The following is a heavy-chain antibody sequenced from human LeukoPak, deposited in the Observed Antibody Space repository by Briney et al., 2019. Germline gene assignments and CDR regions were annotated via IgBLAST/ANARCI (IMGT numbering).Heavy chain of an antibody. Sequence: GGSLRLSCAASGFSFSSYWMTWVRQAPGKGLEWVANINPDGDKKTYVDSEKGRFTISRDNARNALYLQMSSLGVDDTAVYYCASQPAVIDLDCWGQGALVTVSS. V-gene: IGHV3-7*01. CDR2: INPDGDKK. CDR1: GFSFSSYW. D-gene: IGHD2/OR15-2a*01. CDR3: ASQPAVIDLDC. J-gene: IGHJ4*02.